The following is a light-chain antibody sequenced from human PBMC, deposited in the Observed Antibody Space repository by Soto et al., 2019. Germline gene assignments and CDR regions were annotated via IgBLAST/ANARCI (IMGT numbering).Light chain of an antibody. CDR1: QASNKN. V-gene: IGKV1-39*01. J-gene: IGKJ2*01. Sequence: DIQMTQSPPSLSASVGERVTISCRASQASNKNLNWYQLKEGQAPKLLIYSTSEFQPGVPSRFSGSISETEFSLTITGLQPDDSAKYFCQQSFRTPYTFGQGT. CDR2: STS. CDR3: QQSFRTPYT.